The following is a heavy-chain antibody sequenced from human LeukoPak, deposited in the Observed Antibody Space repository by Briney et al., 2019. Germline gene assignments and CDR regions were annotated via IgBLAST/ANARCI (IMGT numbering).Heavy chain of an antibody. V-gene: IGHV3-23*01. J-gene: IGHJ4*02. CDR2: ISGNGDIT. CDR3: AKVTGGDMITYGGLDY. CDR1: GYTFSHYA. Sequence: GGSLRLSCAASGYTFSHYAMSWVRQAPGKGLEWVSAISGNGDITYYTDSVKGRFTISRDNSKNTLYLQMNSLRAEDTAVYYCAKVTGGDMITYGGLDYWGQGTLVTVSS. D-gene: IGHD3-16*01.